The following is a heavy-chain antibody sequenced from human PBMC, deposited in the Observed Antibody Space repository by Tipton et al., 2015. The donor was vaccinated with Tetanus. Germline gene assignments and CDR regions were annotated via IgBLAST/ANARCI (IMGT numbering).Heavy chain of an antibody. V-gene: IGHV4-34*01. CDR3: ARANNDYPKKGPFDY. D-gene: IGHD5-12*01. Sequence: TLSLTCAVSGGSFGTFYWSWIRQTPGKGLEWIGEINHRGGNSYNPSLKSRLAISADTSKNQFSLNLRSVITADTAVYYCARANNDYPKKGPFDYWGHGILVIVSS. CDR1: GGSFGTFY. CDR2: INHRGGN. J-gene: IGHJ4*01.